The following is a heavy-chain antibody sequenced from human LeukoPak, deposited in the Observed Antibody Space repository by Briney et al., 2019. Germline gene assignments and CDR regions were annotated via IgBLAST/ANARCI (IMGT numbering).Heavy chain of an antibody. CDR2: IYYSGST. D-gene: IGHD5-12*01. CDR3: ARVDSGYESSYFDY. V-gene: IGHV4-30-4*01. J-gene: IGHJ4*02. CDR1: GGSISSGDYH. Sequence: SQTLSLTCTVSGGSISSGDYHWSWIRQPPGKGLEWIGYIYYSGSTYYNPSLKSRVTISVDTSKNQFSLKLSSVTAADTAVYYCARVDSGYESSYFDYWGQGTLVTVSS.